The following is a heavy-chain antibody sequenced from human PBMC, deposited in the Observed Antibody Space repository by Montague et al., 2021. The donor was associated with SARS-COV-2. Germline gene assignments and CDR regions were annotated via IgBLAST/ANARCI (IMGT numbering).Heavy chain of an antibody. J-gene: IGHJ6*02. CDR2: INPSGST. CDR3: ARALPVTTFFYSYYGMDV. D-gene: IGHD4-17*01. V-gene: IGHV4-34*01. Sequence: SETLSLTCAVYGGSFSGYFWSWIRQPPGKGLEWIGEINPSGSTNYNPSLKSRVTISVDTSKNQFSLELSSVTAADTAVYYCARALPVTTFFYSYYGMDVWGQGTTVTVSS. CDR1: GGSFSGYF.